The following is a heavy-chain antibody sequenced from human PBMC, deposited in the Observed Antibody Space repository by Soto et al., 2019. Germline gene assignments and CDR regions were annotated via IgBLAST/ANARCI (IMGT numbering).Heavy chain of an antibody. D-gene: IGHD3-22*01. CDR3: ARRSGYDSTGYSDFDY. Sequence: GESLKISCKGSGYNFGAYWIAWARLIPGKGLELMGIIYPGDSDTRYSPSFQGQVTISADKSTSATYLHWSSLKASDTAMYFCARRSGYDSTGYSDFDYWGLGTPVTVSS. CDR1: GYNFGAYW. V-gene: IGHV5-51*01. CDR2: IYPGDSDT. J-gene: IGHJ4*02.